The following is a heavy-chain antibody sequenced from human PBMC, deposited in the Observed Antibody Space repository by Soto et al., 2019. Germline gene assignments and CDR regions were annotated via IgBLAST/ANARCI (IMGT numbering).Heavy chain of an antibody. D-gene: IGHD3-3*01. Sequence: QVPLVQSGGEVKKPGASVKVSCKSSGYRFETYAMNWVRQAPGQGLEWMGWTSSYNTDTFYADKFQDRVSMTTDTSTDTAYMELRSLSSDDTAVYYCARGHGVIIGAMDVWGQGTAVTVSS. J-gene: IGHJ6*02. CDR1: GYRFETYA. V-gene: IGHV1-18*01. CDR3: ARGHGVIIGAMDV. CDR2: TSSYNTDT.